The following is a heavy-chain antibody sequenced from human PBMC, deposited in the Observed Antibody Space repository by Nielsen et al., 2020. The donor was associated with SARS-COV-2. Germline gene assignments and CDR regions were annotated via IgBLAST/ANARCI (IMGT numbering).Heavy chain of an antibody. D-gene: IGHD3/OR15-3a*01. CDR3: ARVFVGDSGSALFGLTRFDY. CDR1: GFTVSSNY. V-gene: IGHV3-66*01. CDR2: IYSGGST. J-gene: IGHJ4*02. Sequence: GGSLRLSCAASGFTVSSNYMSWVRQAPGKGLEWVSVIYSGGSTYYADSVKGRFTISRDNSKNTLYLQMNSLRAEDTAVYYCARVFVGDSGSALFGLTRFDYWGQGTLVTVSS.